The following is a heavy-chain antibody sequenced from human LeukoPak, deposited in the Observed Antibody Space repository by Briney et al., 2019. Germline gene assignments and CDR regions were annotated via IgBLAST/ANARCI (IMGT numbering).Heavy chain of an antibody. D-gene: IGHD1-1*01. J-gene: IGHJ4*02. CDR3: ARALEGDFDY. CDR1: GYIFTDYY. CDR2: INPNSGGT. V-gene: IGHV1-2*02. Sequence: ASVKDTCMASGYIFTDYYLHWVRQAPGQGLEWMGWINPNSGGTNYAQKFQGRVTMTRDTSISTAYMELSRLRSDDTAVYYCARALEGDFDYWGQGTLVTVSS.